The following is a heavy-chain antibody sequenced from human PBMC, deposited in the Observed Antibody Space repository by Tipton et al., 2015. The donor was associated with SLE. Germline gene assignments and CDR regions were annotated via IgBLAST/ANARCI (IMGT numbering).Heavy chain of an antibody. J-gene: IGHJ4*01. CDR3: ARDPIVGTTDTYIDL. Sequence: TLSLTCVVSGYSISSDSWWGWIRQSPGQGLEWIGIVYRSGKTHHSPSLKSRVTISADTSKNQFSLKIVSVTTADTAVYFCARDPIVGTTDTYIDLWGQGTLVTVSS. CDR1: GYSISSDSW. CDR2: VYRSGKT. D-gene: IGHD1-26*01. V-gene: IGHV4-38-2*02.